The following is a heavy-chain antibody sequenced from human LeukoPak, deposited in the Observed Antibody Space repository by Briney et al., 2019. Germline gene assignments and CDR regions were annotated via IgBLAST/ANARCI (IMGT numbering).Heavy chain of an antibody. Sequence: GESLKISCKGSGYSFTSYWIGWVRQMPGKGLEWMGIIYPGDSDTRYSPSFQGQVTISADKSISTAYLQWSSLKASDTAMYYYARHWDNWNYGQNDAFDIWGQGTMVTVSS. CDR1: GYSFTSYW. V-gene: IGHV5-51*01. CDR3: ARHWDNWNYGQNDAFDI. CDR2: IYPGDSDT. J-gene: IGHJ3*02. D-gene: IGHD1-7*01.